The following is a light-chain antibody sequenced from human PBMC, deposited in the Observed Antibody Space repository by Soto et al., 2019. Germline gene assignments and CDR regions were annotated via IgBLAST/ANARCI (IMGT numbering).Light chain of an antibody. J-gene: IGKJ1*01. CDR3: LQFAISPKT. V-gene: IGKV3-20*01. Sequence: QSPGTLSLSPGERATLSCRASQTVPSRYLAWYQQKAGQAPRLLVFDASTRATGIPDRFSGSGSGTDFTLTISRLEPEDFAVYYCLQFAISPKTFGQGTKVEIK. CDR1: QTVPSRY. CDR2: DAS.